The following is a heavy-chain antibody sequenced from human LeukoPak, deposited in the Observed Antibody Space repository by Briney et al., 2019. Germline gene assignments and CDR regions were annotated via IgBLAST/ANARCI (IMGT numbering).Heavy chain of an antibody. Sequence: PSETLSLTCAVHGGSFSGYYWSWIRQPPGKGLEWIGEINHSGSTNYNPSLKSRVTISVDTSKNQFSLKLSSVTAADTAVYYCARVLTGGLIDYWGQGTLVTVSS. CDR3: ARVLTGGLIDY. J-gene: IGHJ4*02. CDR1: GGSFSGYY. CDR2: INHSGST. V-gene: IGHV4-34*01. D-gene: IGHD2-8*01.